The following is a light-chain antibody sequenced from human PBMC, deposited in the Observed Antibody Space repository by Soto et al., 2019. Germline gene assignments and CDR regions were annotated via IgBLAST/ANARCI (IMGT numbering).Light chain of an antibody. Sequence: DIQMTQSPSSLSASVGDRVTITCRASQSISSYLNWYQQKPGKAPKLLIYAASGLQSGVPSRFSASGSGTDFTLSIISLQPEDFATYFCQQSYRIPQTVGQGTKLEIK. CDR1: QSISSY. V-gene: IGKV1-39*01. CDR3: QQSYRIPQT. J-gene: IGKJ2*01. CDR2: AAS.